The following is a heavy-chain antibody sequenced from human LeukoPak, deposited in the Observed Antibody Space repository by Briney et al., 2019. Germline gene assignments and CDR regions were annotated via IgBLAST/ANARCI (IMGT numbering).Heavy chain of an antibody. Sequence: ASVKVSCKASGYTFTGYYMHWVRQAPGQGLEWMGWISGYSGNTNYAQNHQGRVTMTTDTSTTTAYMELRSLRSDDTAVYYCARDRYYDTSGNYFDSWGQGTLVTVS. CDR2: ISGYSGNT. D-gene: IGHD3-22*01. CDR3: ARDRYYDTSGNYFDS. J-gene: IGHJ4*02. CDR1: GYTFTGYY. V-gene: IGHV1-18*04.